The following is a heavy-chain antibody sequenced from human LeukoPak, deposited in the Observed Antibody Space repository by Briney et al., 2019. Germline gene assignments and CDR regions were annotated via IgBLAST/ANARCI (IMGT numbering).Heavy chain of an antibody. CDR3: ARVSPGYGYFDWSVYGMDV. CDR1: GGSISSSSYY. Sequence: SETLSLTCTVSGGSISSSSYYWGWIRQPPGKGLEWIGSIYYSGSTYYNPSLQSRVTISVDTSKNQFSLKLNSVTAADTAVYYCARVSPGYGYFDWSVYGMDVWGQGTTVTVSS. D-gene: IGHD3-9*01. V-gene: IGHV4-39*01. CDR2: IYYSGST. J-gene: IGHJ6*02.